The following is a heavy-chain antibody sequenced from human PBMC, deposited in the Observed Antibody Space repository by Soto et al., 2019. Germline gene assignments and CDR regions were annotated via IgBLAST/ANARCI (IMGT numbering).Heavy chain of an antibody. CDR2: INPSGGST. D-gene: IGHD6-19*01. CDR1: GNTLTSYN. V-gene: IGHV1-46*01. Sequence: QVHLVRSGVEGKNLGAPGKVSCKPLGNTLTSYNMQWGGKAPGKGLEWMGIINPSGGSTSYAQKFQGRVTMTRDTSTSTVYMELSSLRSEDTAVYYCASQYSSGWYPHYYWGQGTLVTVSS. J-gene: IGHJ4*02. CDR3: ASQYSSGWYPHYY.